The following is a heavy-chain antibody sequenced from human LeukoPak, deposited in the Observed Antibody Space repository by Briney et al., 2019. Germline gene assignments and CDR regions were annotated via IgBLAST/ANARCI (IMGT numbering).Heavy chain of an antibody. CDR1: GDSVSSNSAA. V-gene: IGHV6-1*01. Sequence: KDSQTLSLTCAISGDSVSSNSAAWNWIRQSPSRGLEWLGRTYYRSKYYFDYAVSVKSRITINPDTSKNQFSLQLSSVTPEDTAVYYCARERLHDYSRTLDYWGQGTLVTVSS. CDR2: TYYRSKYYF. D-gene: IGHD4-11*01. CDR3: ARERLHDYSRTLDY. J-gene: IGHJ4*02.